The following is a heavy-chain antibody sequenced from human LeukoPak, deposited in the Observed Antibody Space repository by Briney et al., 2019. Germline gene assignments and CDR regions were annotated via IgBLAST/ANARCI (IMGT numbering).Heavy chain of an antibody. D-gene: IGHD6-19*01. J-gene: IGHJ6*03. CDR3: ARVYSSSGWYSTNYYYYMDV. CDR2: ISSSGSTI. V-gene: IGHV3-11*04. Sequence: LSLTCTVSGGSISSSNFYWGWIRQAPGKGLEWVSYISSSGSTIYYADSVKGRFTISRDNAKNSLYLQMNSLRAEDTAVYYCARVYSSSGWYSTNYYYYMDVWGKGTTVTVSS. CDR1: GGSISSSNFY.